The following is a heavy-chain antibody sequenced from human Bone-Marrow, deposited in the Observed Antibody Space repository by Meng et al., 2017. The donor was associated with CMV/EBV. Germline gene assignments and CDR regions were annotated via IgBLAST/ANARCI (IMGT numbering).Heavy chain of an antibody. CDR1: GGSISSSSYY. CDR2: IYYSGST. D-gene: IGHD2-21*01. Sequence: SETLSLTCTVSGGSISSSSYYWGWIRQPPGKGLEWIGSIYYSGSTYYNPSLKSRVTISVDTCKNQFSLKLSSVTAADTAVYYCAGGRYCGGDCLDYWGEGTLVTVSS. V-gene: IGHV4-39*01. J-gene: IGHJ4*02. CDR3: AGGRYCGGDCLDY.